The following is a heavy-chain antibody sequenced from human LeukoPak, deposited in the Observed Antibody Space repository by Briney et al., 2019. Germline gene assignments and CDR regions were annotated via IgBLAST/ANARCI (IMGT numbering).Heavy chain of an antibody. J-gene: IGHJ3*02. V-gene: IGHV4-30-4*01. CDR2: IYYSGST. CDR1: GGSISSGDYY. D-gene: IGHD3-10*01. Sequence: SQTLSLICTVSGGSISSGDYYWSWIRQPPGKGLEWIGYIYYSGSTYYNPSLKSRVTISVDTSKNQFSLKLSSVTAADTAVYYCARRPTRITMVRGVRGAFDIWGQGTMVTVSS. CDR3: ARRPTRITMVRGVRGAFDI.